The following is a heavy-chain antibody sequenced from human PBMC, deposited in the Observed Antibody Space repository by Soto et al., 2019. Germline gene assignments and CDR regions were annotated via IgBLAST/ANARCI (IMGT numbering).Heavy chain of an antibody. D-gene: IGHD1-1*01. CDR3: ARRYGYSFDY. Sequence: QVQLQESGPGLVKPSETLSLTCTVSGCSISSYYWSWIRQPPGKGLEWIGYIYYSGSTNDNPSLKRRVTISVDTSKNQFSLKLSSVTAADTAVYYCARRYGYSFDYWGQGTLVTVSS. CDR2: IYYSGST. CDR1: GCSISSYY. V-gene: IGHV4-59*08. J-gene: IGHJ4*02.